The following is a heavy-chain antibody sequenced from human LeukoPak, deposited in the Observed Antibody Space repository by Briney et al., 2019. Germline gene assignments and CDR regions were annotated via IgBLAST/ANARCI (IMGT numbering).Heavy chain of an antibody. D-gene: IGHD6-19*01. J-gene: IGHJ3*02. CDR3: ARGSVAGPDAFDI. CDR2: IKQDGSEK. CDR1: GFTFSSYW. V-gene: IGHV3-7*01. Sequence: GGSLRLSCAASGFTFSSYWMSCGRQAPGKGLEWGANIKQDGSEKSYVDSVKGRFTISRDNAKTSLYMQMNSLRAEDTAVYYCARGSVAGPDAFDIWGQGTMVTVSS.